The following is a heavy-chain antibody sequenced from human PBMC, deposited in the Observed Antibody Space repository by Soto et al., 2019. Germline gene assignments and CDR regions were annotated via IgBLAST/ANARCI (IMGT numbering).Heavy chain of an antibody. J-gene: IGHJ5*02. CDR3: AKDGDEEYSSSWYHWFDP. D-gene: IGHD6-13*01. Sequence: GGSLRLSCAASGFTFSSYAMSWVRQAPGKGLEWVSAISGSGGSTYYADSVKGRFTISRDNSKNTLYLQMNSLRAEDTAVYYCAKDGDEEYSSSWYHWFDPWGQGTLVTVSS. CDR1: GFTFSSYA. V-gene: IGHV3-23*01. CDR2: ISGSGGST.